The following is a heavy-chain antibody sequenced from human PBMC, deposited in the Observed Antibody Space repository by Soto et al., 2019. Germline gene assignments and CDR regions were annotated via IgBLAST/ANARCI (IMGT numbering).Heavy chain of an antibody. CDR3: ARHRSTSSYDASDI. J-gene: IGHJ3*02. D-gene: IGHD2-2*01. CDR1: GGSISSSSYS. V-gene: IGHV4-39*01. Sequence: PSETLSLTCTVSGGSISSSSYSWGWVRQPPGKGLEWIGNIYYSGSTHYNPSLKSRLTISVDTSKNQFSLKLSSVTAADTAVYYCARHRSTSSYDASDIWGQGTVVTVS. CDR2: IYYSGST.